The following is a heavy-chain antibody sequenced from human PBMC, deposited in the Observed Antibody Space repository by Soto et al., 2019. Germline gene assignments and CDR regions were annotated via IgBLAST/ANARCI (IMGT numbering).Heavy chain of an antibody. CDR3: ARSYCGGDCPNNWFDP. Sequence: GASVKVSCKASGGTFSSYTISWVRQAPGQGLEWMGRIIPILGIANYAQKFQGRVTITADKSTSTAYMELSSLRSEDTAMYYCARSYCGGDCPNNWFDPWGQGTLVTVSS. CDR2: IIPILGIA. V-gene: IGHV1-69*02. CDR1: GGTFSSYT. D-gene: IGHD2-21*02. J-gene: IGHJ5*02.